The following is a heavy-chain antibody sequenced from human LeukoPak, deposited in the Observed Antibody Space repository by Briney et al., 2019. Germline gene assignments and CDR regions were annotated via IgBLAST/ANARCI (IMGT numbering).Heavy chain of an antibody. CDR1: GFTFSSYG. D-gene: IGHD3-10*01. Sequence: GGSLRLSCAASGFTFSSYGMHWVRQPPGKGLEWVAFIRYDGSNKYYADSVKGRFTISRDNAKNTLYLQMNSLRAEDTAVYYCAREATTMVRGVIRGYYMDVWGKGTTVTVSS. CDR2: IRYDGSNK. J-gene: IGHJ6*03. V-gene: IGHV3-30*02. CDR3: AREATTMVRGVIRGYYMDV.